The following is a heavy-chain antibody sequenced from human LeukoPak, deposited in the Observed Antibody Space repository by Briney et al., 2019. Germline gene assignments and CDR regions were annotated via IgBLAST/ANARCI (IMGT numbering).Heavy chain of an antibody. V-gene: IGHV3-23*01. CDR1: GFTFSSYA. J-gene: IGHJ4*02. D-gene: IGHD3-10*01. Sequence: GGSLRLSCAASGFTFSSYAMSWVRQAPGKGLEWVSAISGRSNTYYRDSVKGRFTISRDNAKNTLYLQMSSLRAEDTAVYYCARGAYLAYYFDYWGQGSLVSVSS. CDR3: ARGAYLAYYFDY. CDR2: ISGRSNT.